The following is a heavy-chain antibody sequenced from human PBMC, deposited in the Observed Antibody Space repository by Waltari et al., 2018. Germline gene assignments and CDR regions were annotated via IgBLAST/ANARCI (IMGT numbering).Heavy chain of an antibody. J-gene: IGHJ5*02. CDR3: ARGFWFTTVTTFTWFDP. V-gene: IGHV3-21*01. Sequence: EEQLVESGGDLVKPGGSLRLSCAGSGFTFRTYRLNGVRQAPGKGLEWVSSISSTGHYIYYADSVRGRFTISRDNANNSLYLQMNNLRADDTAIYYCARGFWFTTVTTFTWFDPWGQGTLVTVSS. CDR2: ISSTGHYI. D-gene: IGHD4-17*01. CDR1: GFTFRTYR.